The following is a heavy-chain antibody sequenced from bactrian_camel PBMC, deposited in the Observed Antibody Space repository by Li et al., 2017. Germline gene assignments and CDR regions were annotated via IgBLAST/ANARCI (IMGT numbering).Heavy chain of an antibody. CDR2: IRRGGGDG. Sequence: VQLVESGGGLVQPGGTLRLSCAAPGFTFSKYGVSWVRQAPGKGLEWVSGIRRGGGDGYYADSVKGRFTISKDTAKNTLYLQMNSLKPEDTAVYYCAAICDRPLSLNAPDFTYWGQGTQVTVS. V-gene: IGHV3S40*01. J-gene: IGHJ6*01. CDR3: AAICDRPLSLNAPDFTY. D-gene: IGHD4*01. CDR1: GFTFSKYG.